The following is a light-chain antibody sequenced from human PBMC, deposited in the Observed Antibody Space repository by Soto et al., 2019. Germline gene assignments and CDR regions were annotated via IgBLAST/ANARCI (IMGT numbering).Light chain of an antibody. V-gene: IGKV1-5*03. CDR2: KAS. CDR1: QGIGPW. J-gene: IGKJ2*03. CDR3: QQYNDYPYS. Sequence: DIQMIQSPSTLSASIGDRVIITCRASQGIGPWLAWYQQKPGKAPKVLIYKASHLEDGVPSRFSGSGSETEFTLTISSLQPDDFATYYCQQYNDYPYSFGQGTQLDVK.